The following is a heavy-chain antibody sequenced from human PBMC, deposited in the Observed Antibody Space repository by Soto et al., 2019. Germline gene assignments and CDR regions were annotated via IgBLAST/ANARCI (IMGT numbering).Heavy chain of an antibody. D-gene: IGHD2-2*01. CDR3: ARGGNIVVVPAARGDDAFDI. V-gene: IGHV3-21*01. CDR1: GFTFSSYS. J-gene: IGHJ3*02. CDR2: ISSSSSYI. Sequence: EVQLVESGGGLVKPGGSLRLSCAASGFTFSSYSMNWVRQAPGTGLEWVSSISSSSSYIYYADSVKGRFTISRDNAKNSLYLQMNRLRAEDTAVYYCARGGNIVVVPAARGDDAFDIWGQGTMVTVSS.